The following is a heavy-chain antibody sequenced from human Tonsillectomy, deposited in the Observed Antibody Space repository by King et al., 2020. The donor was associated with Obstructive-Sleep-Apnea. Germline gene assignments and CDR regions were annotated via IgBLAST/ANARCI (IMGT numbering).Heavy chain of an antibody. J-gene: IGHJ4*02. CDR2: INSDGSST. Sequence: VQLVESGGGLVQPGGSLRLSCAASGFTFSSYWMHWVRQAPGKGLVWVSRINSDGSSTSYADSVKGRFTISRDNAKNTLYLQMNSLRAEDTAGYYCARAPRYSYGHDYWGQGTLVTVSS. D-gene: IGHD5-18*01. V-gene: IGHV3-74*01. CDR3: ARAPRYSYGHDY. CDR1: GFTFSSYW.